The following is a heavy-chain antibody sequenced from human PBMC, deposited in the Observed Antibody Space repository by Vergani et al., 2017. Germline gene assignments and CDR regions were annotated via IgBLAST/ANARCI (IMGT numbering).Heavy chain of an antibody. D-gene: IGHD5-12*01. Sequence: QVQLQESGPGLVKPSETLSLTCTVSGGSISSYYWSWIRQPPGKGLEWIGYIYYSGSTNYNPSLKSRVTISVDTSKNQFSLKLSSVTAADTAVYYCASHLRTVATPYYYYYGMDVWGQGTTVTVSS. CDR2: IYYSGST. V-gene: IGHV4-59*01. CDR1: GGSISSYY. CDR3: ASHLRTVATPYYYYYGMDV. J-gene: IGHJ6*02.